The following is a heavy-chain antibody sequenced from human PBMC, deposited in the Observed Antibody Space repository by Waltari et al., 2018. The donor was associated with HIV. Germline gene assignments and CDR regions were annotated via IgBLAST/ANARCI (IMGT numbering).Heavy chain of an antibody. CDR3: ARISFDSSGHPSYFDH. D-gene: IGHD3-22*01. J-gene: IGHJ4*02. Sequence: QVHLQESGPGLVTPSETLSLTCTVSGDSIRNSYWSWFRRPPGKGLDWIGYIYYSGSSNYNPSLKSRVSISIDTSKNQFSLKLSSVSASDTAVYYCARISFDSSGHPSYFDHWGQGTLVTVSS. CDR2: IYYSGSS. CDR1: GDSIRNSY. V-gene: IGHV4-59*01.